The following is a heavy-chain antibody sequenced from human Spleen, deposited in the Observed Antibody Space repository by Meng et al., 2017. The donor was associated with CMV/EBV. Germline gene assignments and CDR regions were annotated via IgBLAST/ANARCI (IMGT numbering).Heavy chain of an antibody. D-gene: IGHD3-10*01. CDR2: ISAYNGNT. CDR3: AREAFGELYFDH. Sequence: SCKASGYSFNKYGISWVRQAPGQGLGWMGWISAYNGNTNKAQMFQGRVTMTTDTSTSTAYMELRSLRSNDTAVYYCAREAFGELYFDHWGQGTLVTVSS. V-gene: IGHV1-18*01. J-gene: IGHJ4*02. CDR1: GYSFNKYG.